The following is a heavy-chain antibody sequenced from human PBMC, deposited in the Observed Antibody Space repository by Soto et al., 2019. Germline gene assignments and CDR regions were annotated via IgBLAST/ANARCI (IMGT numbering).Heavy chain of an antibody. J-gene: IGHJ5*02. D-gene: IGHD6-19*01. CDR3: ARGGTRSYSSGWWGAPPQENWFDP. CDR2: IIPIFGTA. V-gene: IGHV1-69*13. CDR1: GGTFSSYS. Sequence: SGKVCCKASGGTFSSYSIGWVRQAPGQGLEWMGGIIPIFGTANYAQKFQGRVTITADESTSTAYMELSSLRSEDTAVYYCARGGTRSYSSGWWGAPPQENWFDPWGQGTLVTVSS.